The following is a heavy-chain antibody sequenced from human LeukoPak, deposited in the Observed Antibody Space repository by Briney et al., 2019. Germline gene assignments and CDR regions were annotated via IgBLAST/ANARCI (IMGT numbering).Heavy chain of an antibody. J-gene: IGHJ3*02. D-gene: IGHD2-21*02. CDR1: GFTFSSYA. CDR2: ISDSGGST. Sequence: GGPLRLSCAASGFTFSSYAMSWVRQAPGKGLEWVSAISDSGGSTYYADSVKGRFTISRDNSKDTLYLQMNSLRAEDTAVYYCAKVMGYCGGDCYLDAFDIWGQGTMVTVSS. V-gene: IGHV3-23*01. CDR3: AKVMGYCGGDCYLDAFDI.